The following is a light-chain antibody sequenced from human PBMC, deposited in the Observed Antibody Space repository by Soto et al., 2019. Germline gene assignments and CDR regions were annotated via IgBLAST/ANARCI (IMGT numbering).Light chain of an antibody. V-gene: IGLV3-1*01. J-gene: IGLJ1*01. CDR2: QDS. Sequence: SYELTQPPSVSVSPGQTASITCSGDKLGDKYACWYQQKQGQSPVLVIYQDSKRPSGIPERFSGSNSGNTATLTISGTQAMDEADYYCQAGDSSPVFGTGTKLTVL. CDR1: KLGDKY. CDR3: QAGDSSPV.